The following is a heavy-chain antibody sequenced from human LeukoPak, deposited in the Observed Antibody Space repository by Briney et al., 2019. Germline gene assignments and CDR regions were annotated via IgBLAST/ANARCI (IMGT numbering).Heavy chain of an antibody. Sequence: GGSLRLSCAASGFTFSSYGMHWVRQAPGKGLEWVAVISYDGSNKYYADSVKGRFTISRDNSKNTLYLQMNSLRAEDTAVYYCAKHGSGSYDYWGQGTLVTVSS. CDR3: AKHGSGSYDY. D-gene: IGHD3-10*01. J-gene: IGHJ4*02. CDR1: GFTFSSYG. V-gene: IGHV3-30*18. CDR2: ISYDGSNK.